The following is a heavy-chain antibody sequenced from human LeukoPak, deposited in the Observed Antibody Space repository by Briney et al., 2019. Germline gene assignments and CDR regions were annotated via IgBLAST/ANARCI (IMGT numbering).Heavy chain of an antibody. V-gene: IGHV4-34*01. D-gene: IGHD2-2*02. CDR3: ARDIDLMDIVVVPAAVHYYYGMDV. Sequence: SETLSLTCAVYGGSFSGYYWSWIRQPSGKGLEWIGEINHSGSTNYNPSLKSRVTISVDTSKNQFSLKLSSVTAADTAVYYCARDIDLMDIVVVPAAVHYYYGMDVWGQGTTVTVSS. CDR2: INHSGST. J-gene: IGHJ6*02. CDR1: GGSFSGYY.